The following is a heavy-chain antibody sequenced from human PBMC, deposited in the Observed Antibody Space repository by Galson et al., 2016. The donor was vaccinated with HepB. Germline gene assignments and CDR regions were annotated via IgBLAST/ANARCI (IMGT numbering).Heavy chain of an antibody. V-gene: IGHV3-21*01. CDR3: ARGGKSVVYITAPDALCFDL. D-gene: IGHD6-13*01. CDR2: ISSRTSDI. CDR1: GFTFRTYN. Sequence: SLRLSCAASGFTFRTYNMNWVRQAPGKGLEWVSSISSRTSDIYYADSVKGRVTISRDNAKTSLYLEMNSLRAEDTAVYYCARGGKSVVYITAPDALCFDLWGRGTLVTVSS. J-gene: IGHJ2*01.